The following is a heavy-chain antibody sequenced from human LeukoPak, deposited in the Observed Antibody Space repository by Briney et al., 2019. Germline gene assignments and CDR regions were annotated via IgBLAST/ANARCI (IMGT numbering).Heavy chain of an antibody. CDR2: IYHSGST. D-gene: IGHD1-26*01. Sequence: SETLSLTCTVSGYSISSGYYWGWIRQPPGKGLEWIGSIYHSGSTYYNPSLKSRVTISVDTSKSQFSLKLSSVTAADTAVYYCARVRSGYYYYMDVWGKGTTVTISS. J-gene: IGHJ6*03. CDR1: GYSISSGYY. CDR3: ARVRSGYYYYMDV. V-gene: IGHV4-38-2*02.